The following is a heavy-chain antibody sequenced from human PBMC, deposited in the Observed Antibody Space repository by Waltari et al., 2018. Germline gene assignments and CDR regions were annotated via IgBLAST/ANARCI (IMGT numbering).Heavy chain of an antibody. CDR3: ARGGTGYSYGIDP. CDR2: IFPMDSET. D-gene: IGHD5-18*01. CDR1: GYRFTEYW. Sequence: EVQLVQSGAEMKKPGESLRISCQASGYRFTEYWIGWVRQTPGKGLEWMGLIFPMDSETRYSPSFQGQVTMSADRSTNTAYLHWSSLQVADTATYYCARGGTGYSYGIDPWGQGTLVTVSS. V-gene: IGHV5-51*01. J-gene: IGHJ4*02.